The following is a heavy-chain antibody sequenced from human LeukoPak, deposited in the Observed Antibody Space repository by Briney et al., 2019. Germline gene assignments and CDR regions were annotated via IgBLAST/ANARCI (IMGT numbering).Heavy chain of an antibody. D-gene: IGHD5-24*01. CDR1: GFTFSSYE. V-gene: IGHV3-48*03. J-gene: IGHJ4*02. CDR3: ARDLAPRSFDY. CDR2: ISSSGSTI. Sequence: PGGSLRLSCAASGFTFSSYEMNWVRQAPGKGLEWVSYISSSGSTIYYADSVKGRFTISRDNSNNSLYLQMDSLRVEDTAVYYCARDLAPRSFDYWGQGTLVTVSS.